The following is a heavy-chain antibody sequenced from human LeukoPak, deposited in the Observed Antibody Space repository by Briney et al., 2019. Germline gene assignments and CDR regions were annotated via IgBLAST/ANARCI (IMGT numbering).Heavy chain of an antibody. Sequence: GSVKVSCKASGYTFTDSYIHWVRQAPGQGLEWMGWVNPNSGATNYPQRFQGRVTITRDTSANTAYMELTRLRSDDTAVYYCARQPGYCSGGRCFGRRFDPWGQGTLVTVSS. CDR3: ARQPGYCSGGRCFGRRFDP. D-gene: IGHD2-15*01. CDR2: VNPNSGAT. J-gene: IGHJ5*02. V-gene: IGHV1-2*02. CDR1: GYTFTDSY.